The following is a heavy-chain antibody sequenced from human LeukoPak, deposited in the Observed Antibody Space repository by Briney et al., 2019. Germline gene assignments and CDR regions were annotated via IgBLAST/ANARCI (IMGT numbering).Heavy chain of an antibody. J-gene: IGHJ4*02. V-gene: IGHV3-21*01. CDR3: ARDRRGYDASGHYYRHFDF. CDR1: GFAFSGYA. Sequence: GGSLRLSCEASGFAFSGYAMSWVRQAPGKGLEYVSSIISSSLDIGYAESVKGRFTISRDNAKKFLYLQMNNLRAEDTAVYYCARDRRGYDASGHYYRHFDFWGQGTLVTVPS. CDR2: IISSSLDI. D-gene: IGHD3-22*01.